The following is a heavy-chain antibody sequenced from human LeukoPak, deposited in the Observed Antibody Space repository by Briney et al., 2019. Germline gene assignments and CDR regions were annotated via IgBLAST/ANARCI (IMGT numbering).Heavy chain of an antibody. D-gene: IGHD6-6*01. CDR2: IWYDGSNK. V-gene: IGHV3-33*01. J-gene: IGHJ6*02. Sequence: SGGSLRLSCAASGFTFSSYGMHWVRQAPGKGLECVAVIWYDGSNKYYADSVKGRFTISRDNSKNTLYLQMNSLRAEDTAVYYCARVYSSSSGYYYYGMDVWGQGTTVTVSS. CDR3: ARVYSSSSGYYYYGMDV. CDR1: GFTFSSYG.